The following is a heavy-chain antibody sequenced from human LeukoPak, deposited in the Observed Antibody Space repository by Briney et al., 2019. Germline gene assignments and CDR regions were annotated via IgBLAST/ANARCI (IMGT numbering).Heavy chain of an antibody. CDR3: ARVREGVAVARGTVFLKYYYYMDV. J-gene: IGHJ6*03. CDR2: ISSSGST. Sequence: SETLSLTCTVSGDSISSGDYYWSWIRQPAGKGLEWIGRISSSGSTNYNPSLKSRVTISVDTSKNQFSLKLSSVTAADTAVYYCARVREGVAVARGTVFLKYYYYMDVWGKGTTVTVSS. CDR1: GDSISSGDYY. V-gene: IGHV4-61*02. D-gene: IGHD6-19*01.